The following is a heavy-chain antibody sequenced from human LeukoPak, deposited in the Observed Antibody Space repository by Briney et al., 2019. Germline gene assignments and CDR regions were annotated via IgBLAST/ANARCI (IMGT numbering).Heavy chain of an antibody. Sequence: KPSETLSLTCAVYGGSFSGYYWSWIRQPPGKGREWIGEINHSGSTNYNPSLKSRVTISVDTSKNQFSLKLSSVTAADTAVYYCARVGDQYSSSPLNYFDYWGQGTLDTVSS. D-gene: IGHD6-13*01. J-gene: IGHJ4*02. CDR2: INHSGST. CDR1: GGSFSGYY. CDR3: ARVGDQYSSSPLNYFDY. V-gene: IGHV4-34*01.